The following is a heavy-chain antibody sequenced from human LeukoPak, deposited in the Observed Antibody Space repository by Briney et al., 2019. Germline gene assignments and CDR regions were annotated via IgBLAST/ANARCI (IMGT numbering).Heavy chain of an antibody. CDR3: AKDQDIVVVVAASDY. D-gene: IGHD2-15*01. Sequence: GGSLRLSCAASGFTFSSYAMSWVRQAPGKGLEWVLAISGSGGSTYYADSVKGRFTISRDNSKNTLNLPMNSLRAEDTAVYYCAKDQDIVVVVAASDYWGQGTLVTVSS. CDR2: ISGSGGST. CDR1: GFTFSSYA. V-gene: IGHV3-23*01. J-gene: IGHJ4*02.